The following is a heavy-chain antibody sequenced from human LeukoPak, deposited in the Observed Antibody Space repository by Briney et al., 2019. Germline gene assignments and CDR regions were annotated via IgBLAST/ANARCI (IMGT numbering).Heavy chain of an antibody. CDR2: INPSGGST. V-gene: IGHV1-46*01. CDR3: ARVPYDSSGYYYYYYGMDV. J-gene: IGHJ6*02. D-gene: IGHD3-22*01. CDR1: GYTFTNYY. Sequence: GASVKVSCKASGYTFTNYYMHWVRQAPGQGLEWMGIINPSGGSTSYAQKFQGRVTMTRDTSTSTVYMELSSLRSEDTAVYYCARVPYDSSGYYYYYYGMDVWGQGTTVTVSS.